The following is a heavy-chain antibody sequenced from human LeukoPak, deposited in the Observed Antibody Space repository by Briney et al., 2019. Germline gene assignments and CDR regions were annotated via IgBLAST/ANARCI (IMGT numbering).Heavy chain of an antibody. J-gene: IGHJ4*02. V-gene: IGHV3-30*02. D-gene: IGHD3-10*01. Sequence: GGSLRLSCAASGFTFSSYGMHWVRQAPGKGLEWVAFIRYDGSNKYYADSVKGRFTISRDNSKNTLYLQMNSLRAEDTAVYYCAKEFYYGSGSYYPTFDYWGQGTLVTVSS. CDR3: AKEFYYGSGSYYPTFDY. CDR2: IRYDGSNK. CDR1: GFTFSSYG.